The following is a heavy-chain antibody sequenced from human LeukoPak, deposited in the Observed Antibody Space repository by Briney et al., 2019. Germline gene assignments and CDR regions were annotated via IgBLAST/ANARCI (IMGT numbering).Heavy chain of an antibody. CDR3: ASYGSGSYSFDH. CDR1: GGSISSGGYS. J-gene: IGHJ4*02. D-gene: IGHD3-10*01. Sequence: PSETLSLTCAVSGGSISSGGYSWSWIRQPPGKGLEWIGYIYHSGSTYYNPSLKSRVTISVDRSKNQFSLKLSSVTAADTAVYYCASYGSGSYSFDHWGQGTLVTVSS. CDR2: IYHSGST. V-gene: IGHV4-30-2*01.